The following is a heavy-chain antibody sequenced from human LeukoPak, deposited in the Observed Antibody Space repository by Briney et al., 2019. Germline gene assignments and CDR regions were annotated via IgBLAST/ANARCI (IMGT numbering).Heavy chain of an antibody. D-gene: IGHD5-12*01. Sequence: GGSLRLSCVASRLTFSSYWMTWVRQAPGKGLEWVAVISYDGSNKYYADSVKGRFTISRDNSKNTLYLQMNSLRAEDTAVYYCAREGVAYAFDIWGQGTMVTVSS. J-gene: IGHJ3*02. CDR3: AREGVAYAFDI. V-gene: IGHV3-30-3*01. CDR2: ISYDGSNK. CDR1: RLTFSSYW.